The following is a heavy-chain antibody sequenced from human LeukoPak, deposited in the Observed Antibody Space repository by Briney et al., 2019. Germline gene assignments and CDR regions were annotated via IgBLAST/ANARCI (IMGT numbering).Heavy chain of an antibody. CDR2: ITGSGGST. Sequence: PGGSLRLSCAASGFTFSSYVMSWVRQAPGKGLEWVSAITGSGGSTYYADSVKGRFTISRDNSKNTLYLQMNSLRGEDTAVYYCAKDSSGPFDWLLSGFFDYWGQGTLVTVSS. J-gene: IGHJ4*02. CDR1: GFTFSSYV. V-gene: IGHV3-23*01. D-gene: IGHD3-9*01. CDR3: AKDSSGPFDWLLSGFFDY.